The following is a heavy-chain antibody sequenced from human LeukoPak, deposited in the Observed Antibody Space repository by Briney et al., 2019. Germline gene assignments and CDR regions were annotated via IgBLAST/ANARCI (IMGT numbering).Heavy chain of an antibody. CDR2: ISSSGDYI. V-gene: IGHV3-21*04. J-gene: IGHJ4*02. CDR1: GFPFSDYS. CDR3: ARSSFVWFGGYYFDY. D-gene: IGHD3-10*01. Sequence: PGGSLRLSCAASGFPFSDYSMNWVRQAPGKGLEWVSSISSSGDYIYSADSVKGRFTISRDNAKNSLYLQMNSLRAEDTAVYYCARSSFVWFGGYYFDYWGQGTLVTVSS.